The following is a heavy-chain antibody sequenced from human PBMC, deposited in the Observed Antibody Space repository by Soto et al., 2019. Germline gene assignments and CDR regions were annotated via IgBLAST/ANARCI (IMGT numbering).Heavy chain of an antibody. CDR1: GFTFSSYS. D-gene: IGHD6-13*01. CDR2: IYSGGST. Sequence: GGSLRLSCAASGFTFSSYSMSWVRQAPGKGLEWVSVIYSGGSTYYADSVKGRFTISRHNSKNTLYLQMNSLRAEDTAVYYCARSTAAAGPLYYYYMDVWGKGTTVTGSS. J-gene: IGHJ6*03. V-gene: IGHV3-53*04. CDR3: ARSTAAAGPLYYYYMDV.